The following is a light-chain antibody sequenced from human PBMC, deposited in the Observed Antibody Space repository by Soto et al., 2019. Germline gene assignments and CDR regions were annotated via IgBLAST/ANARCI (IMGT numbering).Light chain of an antibody. CDR2: AAS. CDR1: QGISSY. CDR3: QQTSSFPLT. J-gene: IGKJ4*01. V-gene: IGKV1-9*01. Sequence: IQLTQSPSSLSASVGDRVTITCRASQGISSYLAWYQQKPGKAPKLLIYAASTLQSGVPSRFSGSGSGTDFTLTISSLQPEDFATYYCQQTSSFPLTFGGGTKVDI.